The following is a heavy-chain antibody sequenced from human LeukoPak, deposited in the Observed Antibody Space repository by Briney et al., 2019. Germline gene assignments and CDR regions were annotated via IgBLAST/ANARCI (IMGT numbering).Heavy chain of an antibody. CDR1: ARSVHGYY. Sequence: SETLSLTCTVSARSVHGYYGSCVRQPAGKGLEWIGRIYSSGTTKFNPSLNSRVTMSIDTSMSQFSLKLSSVTAADTAVYYCAKYKYGSDYFQYWGQGALVIVSS. D-gene: IGHD5-18*01. CDR2: IYSSGTT. CDR3: AKYKYGSDYFQY. V-gene: IGHV4-4*07. J-gene: IGHJ4*02.